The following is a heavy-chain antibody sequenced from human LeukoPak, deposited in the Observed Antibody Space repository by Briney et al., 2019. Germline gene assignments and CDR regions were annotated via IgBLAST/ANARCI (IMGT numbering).Heavy chain of an antibody. Sequence: HGESLKISCKGSGYSFTSYWIGWVRQMPGKGLEWMGIIYPGDSDTRYSPSFQGQVTISADKSISTAYLQWSSLKASDTAMYYCARQGGDSSSSHPIDYWGQGTLVTVSS. D-gene: IGHD6-6*01. CDR1: GYSFTSYW. J-gene: IGHJ4*02. V-gene: IGHV5-51*01. CDR3: ARQGGDSSSSHPIDY. CDR2: IYPGDSDT.